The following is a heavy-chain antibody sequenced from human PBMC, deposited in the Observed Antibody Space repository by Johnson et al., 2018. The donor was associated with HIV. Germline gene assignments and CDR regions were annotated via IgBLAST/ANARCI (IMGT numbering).Heavy chain of an antibody. J-gene: IGHJ3*02. CDR3: AKDLLTRWGAHDAFDI. CDR1: GFTFSSYW. D-gene: IGHD3-16*01. V-gene: IGHV3-7*05. Sequence: LSCAASGFTFSSYWMSWVRQAPGKGLEWVANIKQDGSEKYYVDSVKGRFTISRDNAKNSLYLQMNSLRAEDTAVYYCAKDLLTRWGAHDAFDIWGQGAMVTVSS. CDR2: IKQDGSEK.